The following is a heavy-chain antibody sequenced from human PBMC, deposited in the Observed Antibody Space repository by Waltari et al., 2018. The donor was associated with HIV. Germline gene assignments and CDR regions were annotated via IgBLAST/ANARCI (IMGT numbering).Heavy chain of an antibody. CDR2: INHSGST. V-gene: IGHV4-34*01. J-gene: IGHJ4*02. CDR1: GGSFSGYY. D-gene: IGHD5-18*01. Sequence: QVQLQQWGAGLLKPSETLSLTCAVYGGSFSGYYWRWIRQPPGKGLEWIGEINHSGSTNYNPSLKSRVTISVDTSKNQFSLKLSSVTAADTAVYYCARGSRDTAMALKNYFDYWGQGTLVTVSS. CDR3: ARGSRDTAMALKNYFDY.